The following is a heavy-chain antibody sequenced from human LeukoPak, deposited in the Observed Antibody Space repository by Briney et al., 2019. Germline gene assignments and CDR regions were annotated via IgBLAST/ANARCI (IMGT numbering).Heavy chain of an antibody. V-gene: IGHV3-64*01. CDR3: ARVPYADFWSGGFDR. Sequence: PGGSLRLSCAASGFTFSSYAMHWVRQAPGKGLEYVSAISSNGGSTYYANSVKGRFTISRDNSKNTLYLQMGSLRAEDMAVYYCARVPYADFWSGGFDRWGQGTQVTVSS. J-gene: IGHJ5*02. D-gene: IGHD3-3*01. CDR1: GFTFSSYA. CDR2: ISSNGGST.